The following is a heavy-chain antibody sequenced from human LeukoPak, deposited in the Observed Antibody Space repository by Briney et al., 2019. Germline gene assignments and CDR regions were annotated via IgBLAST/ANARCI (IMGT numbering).Heavy chain of an antibody. D-gene: IGHD5-18*01. V-gene: IGHV3-30*18. CDR1: GFTFSSYG. CDR2: ISNDGTNK. CDR3: AKDRVQLWLHPWYFDL. J-gene: IGHJ2*01. Sequence: QPGRSLRLSCAASGFTFSSYGMHWVRQAPGKGLEWVAVISNDGTNKYYADSVKGRFTISRDNSKNTLYLQMNSLRAEDTAVYYCAKDRVQLWLHPWYFDLWGRGTLVTVSS.